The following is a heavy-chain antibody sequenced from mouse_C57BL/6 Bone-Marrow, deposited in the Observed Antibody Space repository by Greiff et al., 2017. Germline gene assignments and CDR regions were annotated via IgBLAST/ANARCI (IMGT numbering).Heavy chain of an antibody. V-gene: IGHV7-3*01. CDR2: ISNKANGYPT. J-gene: IGHJ4*01. Sequence: VKLVESGGGLVQPGGSLSLSCAASGFTFTDYYMSWVRQPPGKALEWLGFISNKANGYPTEYSASVKGRFTISRDNSQSSLYLQRNALRAEDSATYYCARSPYDAMDYWGQGTSVTVSS. CDR3: ARSPYDAMDY. CDR1: GFTFTDYY. D-gene: IGHD2-12*01.